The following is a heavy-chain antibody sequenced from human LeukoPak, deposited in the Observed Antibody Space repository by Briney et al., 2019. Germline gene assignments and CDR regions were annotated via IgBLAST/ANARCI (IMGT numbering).Heavy chain of an antibody. CDR3: ARVGEGSSWYMQYYYYYMDV. J-gene: IGHJ6*03. Sequence: ASVKVSCKASGYMFTDYYLHWVRQAPGQGLEWMGWIKAESGRTHYAQKFQGGVTMTRDTSISTAYMELSRLRSDDTAVYYCARVGEGSSWYMQYYYYYMDVWGKGTTITVSS. V-gene: IGHV1-2*02. CDR2: IKAESGRT. D-gene: IGHD6-13*01. CDR1: GYMFTDYY.